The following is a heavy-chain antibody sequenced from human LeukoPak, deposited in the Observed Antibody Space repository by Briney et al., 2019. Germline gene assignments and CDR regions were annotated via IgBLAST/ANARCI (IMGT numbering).Heavy chain of an antibody. D-gene: IGHD5-24*01. CDR1: GFTFTNYV. CDR2: ITGSGDST. CDR3: ATSRDGDGLRDY. Sequence: GGSLRLSCAASGFTFTNYVMTWVRQAPGRGLAWVSGITGSGDSTFYEASGKGRFTVSRGNSKNTLYLQMNSVRADVSAIYSCATSRDGDGLRDYWGQGTLVTVSS. J-gene: IGHJ4*02. V-gene: IGHV3-23*01.